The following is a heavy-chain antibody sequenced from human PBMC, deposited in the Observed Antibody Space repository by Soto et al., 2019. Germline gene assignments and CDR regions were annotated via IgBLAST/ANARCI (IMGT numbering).Heavy chain of an antibody. Sequence: QVQLQESGPGLVKPSETLSLTCTVSGGSVSSGSYYWSWIRQPPGKGLEWIGYIYYSGSTNYNPSRKSRVTISVDTSKNQFSLKLSSVTAADTAVYYCARGAGLFDYWGQGTLVTVSS. CDR1: GGSVSSGSYY. J-gene: IGHJ4*02. CDR2: IYYSGST. CDR3: ARGAGLFDY. D-gene: IGHD3-16*01. V-gene: IGHV4-61*01.